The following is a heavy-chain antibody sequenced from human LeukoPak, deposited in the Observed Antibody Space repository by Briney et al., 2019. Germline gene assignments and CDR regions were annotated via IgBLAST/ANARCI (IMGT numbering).Heavy chain of an antibody. Sequence: GGSLRHSCAASGFTFSNYWMSWVRQAPGKGLEWVANIKQDGSEKYYVDSVKGRFTISRDNAKNSLYLQMNSLRAEDTAVYYCAKLNARYYYGMDVWGQGTTVTVS. D-gene: IGHD2-2*01. CDR1: GFTFSNYW. CDR3: AKLNARYYYGMDV. J-gene: IGHJ6*02. V-gene: IGHV3-7*02. CDR2: IKQDGSEK.